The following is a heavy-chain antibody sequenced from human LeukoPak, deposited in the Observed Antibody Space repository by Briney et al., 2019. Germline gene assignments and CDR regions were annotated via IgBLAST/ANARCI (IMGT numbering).Heavy chain of an antibody. CDR3: ARDGMGGIYYYYYYMDV. V-gene: IGHV3-21*01. CDR2: ISSSSSYI. J-gene: IGHJ6*03. Sequence: GGSLRLSCAASGFTFSSYSMNWVRQAPGKGLEWVSSISSSSSYIYYADSVKGRFTISRDNAKNSLYLQMNSLRAEDTAVYYCARDGMGGIYYYYYYMDVWGKGTTVTVSS. CDR1: GFTFSSYS. D-gene: IGHD3-10*01.